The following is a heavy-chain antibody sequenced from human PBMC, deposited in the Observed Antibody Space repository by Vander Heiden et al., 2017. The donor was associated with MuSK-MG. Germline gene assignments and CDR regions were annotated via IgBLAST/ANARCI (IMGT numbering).Heavy chain of an antibody. D-gene: IGHD1-1*01. V-gene: IGHV3-9*01. CDR2: ISWNSGSI. Sequence: EVQLVESGGGLVQPGRSLRLSCAASGFTFDAYAMHWVRQAPGKGLEWVSCISWNSGSIGYADSVKGRFTISRDNAKNSRDLKRNSMRAEETALYYCAKSLLGYNGKEGPAGYWGQGTMVTVYS. J-gene: IGHJ4*02. CDR1: GFTFDAYA. CDR3: AKSLLGYNGKEGPAGY.